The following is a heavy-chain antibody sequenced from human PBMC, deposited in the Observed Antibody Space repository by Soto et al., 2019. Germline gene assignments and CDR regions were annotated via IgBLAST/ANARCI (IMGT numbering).Heavy chain of an antibody. CDR3: AKGRGVAFYDYVWGSYRDY. V-gene: IGHV3-30*18. Sequence: GGSLRLSCAASGFTFSSYGMHWVRQAPGKGLEWVAVISYDGSNKYYADSVKGRFTISRDNSKNTLYLQMNSRRAEDTAVYYCAKGRGVAFYDYVWGSYRDYWGQGTLVTVSS. CDR2: ISYDGSNK. CDR1: GFTFSSYG. J-gene: IGHJ4*02. D-gene: IGHD3-16*02.